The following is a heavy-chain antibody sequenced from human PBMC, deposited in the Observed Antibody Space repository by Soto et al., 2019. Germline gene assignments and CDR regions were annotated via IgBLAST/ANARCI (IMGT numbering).Heavy chain of an antibody. V-gene: IGHV4-59*08. D-gene: IGHD1-26*01. CDR1: GGSINSYY. Sequence: PSETLSLTCTVSGGSINSYYWSWIRQPPGKGLEWIGYIYYSGSTNYNPSLKSRVTISVDTSKNQFSLKLSSVTAADTAVYYCARRCGSCSDYWGQGTLVTVSS. J-gene: IGHJ4*02. CDR2: IYYSGST. CDR3: ARRCGSCSDY.